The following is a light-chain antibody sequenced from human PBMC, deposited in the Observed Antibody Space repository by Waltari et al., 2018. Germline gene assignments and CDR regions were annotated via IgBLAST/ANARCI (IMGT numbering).Light chain of an antibody. J-gene: IGKJ1*01. V-gene: IGKV1-6*01. CDR1: QGTRND. CDR2: GAS. Sequence: AIQMTQSPSSLSASVGDRVTITGRASQGTRNDLGWYQQKAGKAPKLLIYGASSLRSGVPSRFSGSGSGTEFTLTISSLQPEDFATYYCLQDYNYPWTFGQGTKVEIK. CDR3: LQDYNYPWT.